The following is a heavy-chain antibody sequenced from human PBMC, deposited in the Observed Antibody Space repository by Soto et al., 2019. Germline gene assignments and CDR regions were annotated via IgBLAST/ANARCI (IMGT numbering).Heavy chain of an antibody. CDR1: GFTFSSYW. J-gene: IGHJ4*02. V-gene: IGHV3-7*05. CDR3: ARKVRSSWNAFDY. D-gene: IGHD6-13*01. CDR2: IRQDGSEK. Sequence: PGGSLRLSCAASGFTFSSYWMSWVRQAPGKGLEWVANIRQDGSEKYYVDSVEGRFTISRDNAKNSLYLQMNSLRAEDTAVYYCARKVRSSWNAFDYWGQGTLVTVSS.